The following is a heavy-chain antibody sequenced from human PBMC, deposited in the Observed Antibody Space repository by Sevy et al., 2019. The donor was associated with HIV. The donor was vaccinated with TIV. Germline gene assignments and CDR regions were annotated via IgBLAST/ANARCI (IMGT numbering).Heavy chain of an antibody. CDR2: ISSDGVNK. V-gene: IGHV3-30-3*01. J-gene: IGHJ4*02. CDR1: GFTSNTYS. Sequence: GGSLRLSCSVSGFTSNTYSFHWVRQAPGMGLEWVSVISSDGVNKYYADSVRGRFTISRDNSKSTLYLQMNNLRAGDTGVYYCARGGILVEGDDRTTPFDFWGQGTLVTVSS. D-gene: IGHD2-15*01. CDR3: ARGGILVEGDDRTTPFDF.